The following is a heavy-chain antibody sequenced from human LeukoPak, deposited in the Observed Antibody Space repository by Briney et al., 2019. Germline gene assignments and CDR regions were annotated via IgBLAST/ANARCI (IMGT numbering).Heavy chain of an antibody. CDR3: ARFAAGGSYYYYMDV. D-gene: IGHD3-10*01. Sequence: GGSLRLSCAASGFTFNNYAMSWVRQAPGKGLEWISAISGSGGSTDYADSVKGRFTISRDNSKNSLYLQMNSLRADDTAVYYCARFAAGGSYYYYMDVWGKGTTVTVSS. CDR2: ISGSGGST. V-gene: IGHV3-23*01. CDR1: GFTFNNYA. J-gene: IGHJ6*03.